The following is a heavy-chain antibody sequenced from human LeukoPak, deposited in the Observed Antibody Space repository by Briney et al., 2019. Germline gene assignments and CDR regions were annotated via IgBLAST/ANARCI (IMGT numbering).Heavy chain of an antibody. D-gene: IGHD4-17*01. J-gene: IGHJ4*02. CDR1: GFTFSTYW. CDR3: ARASTTVPNLLDH. Sequence: PGGSLRLSCAASGFTFSTYWMHWVREAPGKGLVWVARIKGDGSSTIYADSVKGRFTISRDNSKNTLYLQTSSPRAEDTAVYYCARASTTVPNLLDHWGRGTLVTVSS. CDR2: IKGDGSST. V-gene: IGHV3-74*01.